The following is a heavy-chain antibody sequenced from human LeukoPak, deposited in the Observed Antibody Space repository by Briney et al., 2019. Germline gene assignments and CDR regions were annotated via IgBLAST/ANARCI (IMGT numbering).Heavy chain of an antibody. V-gene: IGHV4-30-2*01. J-gene: IGHJ5*02. CDR2: IYHSGST. Sequence: SETLSLTCTVSGGSISSGDYYWSWIRQPPGKGLEWIGYIYHSGSTYYNPSLKSRVTISVDRSKNQFSLKLSSVTAADTAVYYCARDRDSSGYYDHWFDPWGQGTLVTVSS. D-gene: IGHD3-22*01. CDR3: ARDRDSSGYYDHWFDP. CDR1: GGSISSGDYY.